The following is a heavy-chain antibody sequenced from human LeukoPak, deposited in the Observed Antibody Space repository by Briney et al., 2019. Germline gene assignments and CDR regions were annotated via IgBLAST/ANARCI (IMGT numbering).Heavy chain of an antibody. Sequence: GESLRLSCAASGFTFSNAWMNWVRQAPGKGLEWVANIKQDGSEKHYVDSVKGRFTISRDNAKNSLYLLMNNLRAEDTAVYYCARVYSGYDLDYWGQGTLVTVSS. J-gene: IGHJ4*02. CDR2: IKQDGSEK. D-gene: IGHD5-12*01. V-gene: IGHV3-7*01. CDR1: GFTFSNAW. CDR3: ARVYSGYDLDY.